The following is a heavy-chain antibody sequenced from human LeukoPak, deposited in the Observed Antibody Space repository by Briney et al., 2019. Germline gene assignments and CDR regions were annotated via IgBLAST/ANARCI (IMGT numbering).Heavy chain of an antibody. CDR2: ISGSGGST. Sequence: GGSLRLSCAASGFTFSSYAMSWVRQAPGKGLEWVSAISGSGGSTYYADSVKGRFTISRDNSKNTLYPQMNSLRAEDTAVYYCAKDDNPYNIVVVPAAQNIDYWGQGTLVTVSS. D-gene: IGHD2-2*01. J-gene: IGHJ4*02. CDR1: GFTFSSYA. CDR3: AKDDNPYNIVVVPAAQNIDY. V-gene: IGHV3-23*01.